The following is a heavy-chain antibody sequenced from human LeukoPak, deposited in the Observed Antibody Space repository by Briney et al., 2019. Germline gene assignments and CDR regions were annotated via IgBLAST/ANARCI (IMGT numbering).Heavy chain of an antibody. D-gene: IGHD1-26*01. Sequence: PGGSLRLSCAASGFTFSSYSMNWVRLAPGKGLEWVSSISGSSSYIYYADSVKGRFTISRDNANNSLYPQMNSLRAEDTAVYYCARVHSGSYQYYYYYYMDVWGKGTTVTVSS. CDR1: GFTFSSYS. CDR2: ISGSSSYI. CDR3: ARVHSGSYQYYYYYYMDV. V-gene: IGHV3-21*01. J-gene: IGHJ6*03.